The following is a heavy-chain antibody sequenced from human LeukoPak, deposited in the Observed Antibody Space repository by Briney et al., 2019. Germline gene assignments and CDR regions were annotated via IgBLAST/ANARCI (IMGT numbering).Heavy chain of an antibody. Sequence: ASVKVSCKASGYTFTGYYMHWVRQAPGQGLEWMGWINPNSGGTNYAQKFQGRVTMTRDTPISTAYMELSRLRSDDTAVYYCAREVYSYGYTWYNWFDPWGQGTLVTVSS. CDR3: AREVYSYGYTWYNWFDP. CDR2: INPNSGGT. V-gene: IGHV1-2*02. CDR1: GYTFTGYY. J-gene: IGHJ5*02. D-gene: IGHD5-18*01.